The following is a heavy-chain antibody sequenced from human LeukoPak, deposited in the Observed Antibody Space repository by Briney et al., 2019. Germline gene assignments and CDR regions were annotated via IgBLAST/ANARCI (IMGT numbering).Heavy chain of an antibody. CDR2: FYTGGST. Sequence: SETLSLTCTVSGGSISSGLYYWNWIRQPAGKGLEWIGRFYTGGSTNSNPSLNSRVTISLDTSKNQFSLTLSSVTDAATAVYYCGGASPGYMDVWGKGTTVTVSS. J-gene: IGHJ6*04. V-gene: IGHV4-61*02. CDR3: GGASPGYMDV. D-gene: IGHD3-10*01. CDR1: GGSISSGLYY.